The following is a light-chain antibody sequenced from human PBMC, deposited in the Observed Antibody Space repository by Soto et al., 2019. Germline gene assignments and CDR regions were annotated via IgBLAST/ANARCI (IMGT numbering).Light chain of an antibody. J-gene: IGKJ4*01. CDR2: KAS. CDR3: QQYNSYPS. CDR1: QSISSW. Sequence: DIQMTQSPSTLSASVGDRDTITCRASQSISSWLAWYQQKPVKAPKLLIYKASSLESGDPSRFSGSGSGTEFTLTISRLQPDDYATYYCQQYNSYPSFGGGTKVEIK. V-gene: IGKV1-5*03.